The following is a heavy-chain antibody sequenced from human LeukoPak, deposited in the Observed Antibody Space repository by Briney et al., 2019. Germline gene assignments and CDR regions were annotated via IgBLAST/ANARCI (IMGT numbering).Heavy chain of an antibody. CDR2: ISSGGSDT. V-gene: IGHV3-74*01. J-gene: IGHJ4*02. Sequence: PGGSLRLSCVASGFSFSSYWMHWVRRAPGKGLVWVSRISSGGSDTKYVDSVKGRFTISRDNGKNTLYLEMNSLRVEDTAVYYCARDQTQAGPTTVDHWGQGTQVTVSS. CDR1: GFSFSSYW. CDR3: ARDQTQAGPTTVDH. D-gene: IGHD1-14*01.